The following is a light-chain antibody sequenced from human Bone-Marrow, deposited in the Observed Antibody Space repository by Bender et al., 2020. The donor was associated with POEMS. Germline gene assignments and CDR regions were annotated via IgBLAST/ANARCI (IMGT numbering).Light chain of an antibody. J-gene: IGLJ3*02. CDR1: ALPNQY. CDR2: EDS. V-gene: IGLV3-10*01. Sequence: SYELTQPPSVSVSPGQTARITCSGDALPNQYAHWYQQKSGQAPVLVVYEDSKRPSGIPERFSGSSSGTMATLSISGAQVEDEGDYYCYSTDINGKRVFGGGTKLTVL. CDR3: YSTDINGKRV.